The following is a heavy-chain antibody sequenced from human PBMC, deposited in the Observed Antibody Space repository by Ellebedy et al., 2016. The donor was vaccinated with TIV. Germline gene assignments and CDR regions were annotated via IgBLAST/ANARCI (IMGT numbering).Heavy chain of an antibody. Sequence: MPSETLSLTCAVYGWSFSGYSWSWIRQPPGKGLEWIGEINHSGSTSYNPSLKSRVTISVDTSKNQFSLKLRSVTAADTAVYYCARVVVPAAILLYYYYAMDVWGQGTTVTVSS. CDR1: GWSFSGYS. CDR3: ARVVVPAAILLYYYYAMDV. D-gene: IGHD2-2*01. V-gene: IGHV4-34*01. CDR2: INHSGST. J-gene: IGHJ6*02.